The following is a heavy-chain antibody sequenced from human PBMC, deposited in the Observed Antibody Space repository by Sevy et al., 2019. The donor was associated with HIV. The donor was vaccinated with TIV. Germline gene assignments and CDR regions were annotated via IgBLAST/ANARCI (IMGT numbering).Heavy chain of an antibody. J-gene: IGHJ4*02. Sequence: GGSLRLSCAISGFTVHDKYIICVRQATGRGLAGGSVIFSSGSTFYADSVKGRFTISRDNSKNTVDLQMNSVRAEDTAVYYCVSLFLSYRSGWSYFDYWGQGTLVTVSS. CDR3: VSLFLSYRSGWSYFDY. CDR2: IFSSGST. D-gene: IGHD6-19*01. V-gene: IGHV3-66*02. CDR1: GFTVHDKY.